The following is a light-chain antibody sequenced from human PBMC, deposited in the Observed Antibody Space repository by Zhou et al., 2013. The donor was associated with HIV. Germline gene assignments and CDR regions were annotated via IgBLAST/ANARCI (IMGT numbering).Light chain of an antibody. V-gene: IGKV1-12*01. CDR1: QDISTW. Sequence: DIQMTQSPSSVFSSIGARVTITCRASQDISTWLAWYQQKPGKAPKLLIFPASKLKSGVPSRFSGSGSGTDFALTINSLQPEDFATYYCQQSDSVPISFGPGHDCIL. J-gene: IGKJ5*01. CDR2: PAS. CDR3: QQSDSVPIS.